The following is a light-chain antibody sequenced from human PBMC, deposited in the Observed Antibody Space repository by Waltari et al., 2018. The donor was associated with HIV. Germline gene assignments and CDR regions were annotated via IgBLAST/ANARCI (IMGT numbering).Light chain of an antibody. CDR2: DNK. V-gene: IGLV1-51*01. Sequence: QSVLTQPPSVSAAPGQMVTISCSGSSSNIGRTYVSWYQHLPGTAPKLLIYDNKERPSGIPDRFAASKSGTSVALDSTGLQTGDEGDYYCGTWDSSLSAVVFGGGTKLTVL. CDR3: GTWDSSLSAVV. J-gene: IGLJ2*01. CDR1: SSNIGRTY.